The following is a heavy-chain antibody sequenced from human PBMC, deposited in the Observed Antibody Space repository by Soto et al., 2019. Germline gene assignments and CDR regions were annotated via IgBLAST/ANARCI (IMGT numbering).Heavy chain of an antibody. D-gene: IGHD3-10*01. CDR2: ISYSGST. CDR1: GGSIITGRYY. V-gene: IGHV4-30-4*01. CDR3: ASNFGESSWAYFDY. Sequence: PSETLSLTCTVSGGSIITGRYYWRWIRQPPGKGLEWIGYISYSGSTYYNPSLKSRVTISIDTSKSQFSLKLTSVTAADTADYYCASNFGESSWAYFDYGGQGTLVTVS. J-gene: IGHJ4*02.